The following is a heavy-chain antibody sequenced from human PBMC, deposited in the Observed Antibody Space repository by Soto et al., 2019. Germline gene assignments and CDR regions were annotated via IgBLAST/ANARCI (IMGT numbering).Heavy chain of an antibody. Sequence: PSETLSLTCTVSGGSINLYYWSWLRQPPGKGLEWVASISYSGSSINYSPSLKSRVTISVDTSNNQFSLKVNSVTASDTAVYYCERRQAGDDGHWFDSWGQGILVNVSS. CDR2: ISYSGSSI. J-gene: IGHJ5*01. CDR3: ERRQAGDDGHWFDS. CDR1: GGSINLYY. V-gene: IGHV4-59*08. D-gene: IGHD6-13*01.